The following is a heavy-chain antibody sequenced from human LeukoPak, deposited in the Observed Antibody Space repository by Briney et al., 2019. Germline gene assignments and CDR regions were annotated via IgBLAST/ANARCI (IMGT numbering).Heavy chain of an antibody. CDR3: ATSESQTRFDY. D-gene: IGHD1/OR15-1a*01. J-gene: IGHJ4*02. CDR1: GYRFTTYW. CDR2: IFPGDSDT. Sequence: GESLQISCKGSGYRFTTYWIGWVRQIPGKGLEWIGIIFPGDSDTTYSPSLQGQVTISADTSINTAYLQWSSLRASDTAMYYCATSESQTRFDYWGQGTPVTVSS. V-gene: IGHV5-51*01.